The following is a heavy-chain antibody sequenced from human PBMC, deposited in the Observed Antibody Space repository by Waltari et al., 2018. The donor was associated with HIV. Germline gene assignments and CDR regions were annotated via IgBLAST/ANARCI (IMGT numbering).Heavy chain of an antibody. CDR2: IYHSGST. CDR3: ARARDDWNDHGMDV. Sequence: QVQLQESGPGLVKPSETLSLTCAVPGYSISSGYYWGWIRQHPGKGLEWIGMIYHSGSTYYNPSLKSRVTISVDTSKNQFSLKLSSVTAADTAVYYCARARDDWNDHGMDVWGQGTTVTVSS. D-gene: IGHD1-1*01. J-gene: IGHJ6*02. CDR1: GYSISSGYY. V-gene: IGHV4-38-2*01.